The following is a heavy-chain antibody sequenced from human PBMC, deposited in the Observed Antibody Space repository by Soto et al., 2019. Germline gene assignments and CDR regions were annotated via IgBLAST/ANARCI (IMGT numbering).Heavy chain of an antibody. J-gene: IGHJ4*02. V-gene: IGHV3-48*03. CDR1: GFTFSSYE. CDR3: APSPYSGSYPPVY. Sequence: PGGSLRLSCAASGFTFSSYEMNWVRQAPGKGLEWVSYISSSGSTIYYADSVKGRFTISRDNAKNSLYLQMNSLRAEDTAVYYCAPSPYSGSYPPVYWGQGTLVTSPQ. D-gene: IGHD1-26*01. CDR2: ISSSGSTI.